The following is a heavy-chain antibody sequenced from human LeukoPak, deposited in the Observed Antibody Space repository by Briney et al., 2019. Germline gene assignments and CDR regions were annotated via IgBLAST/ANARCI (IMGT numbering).Heavy chain of an antibody. CDR2: IDPSGSNT. CDR1: GFTFTNYY. V-gene: IGHV1-46*01. Sequence: ASVKVSCKASGFTFTNYYMHWARQAPGQGLEWMGLIDPSGSNTNYAQKFRGRVTMTRDTSATTVYMELSSLRSEDTAVYYCAREESGGYFDYGGQGTLVTVSS. D-gene: IGHD2-8*02. J-gene: IGHJ4*02. CDR3: AREESGGYFDY.